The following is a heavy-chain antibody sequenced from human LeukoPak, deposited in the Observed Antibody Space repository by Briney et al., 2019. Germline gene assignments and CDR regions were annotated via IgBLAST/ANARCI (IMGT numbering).Heavy chain of an antibody. Sequence: TSETLSLTCTVSGGSISSGGYYWSWIRQHPGKGLEWIGYIYYSGSTYYDPSLKSRVTISVDTSKNQFSLKLSSVTAADTAVYYCARVGGYSSSPGDYWGQGTLVTVSS. D-gene: IGHD6-6*01. V-gene: IGHV4-31*03. CDR1: GGSISSGGYY. J-gene: IGHJ4*02. CDR3: ARVGGYSSSPGDY. CDR2: IYYSGST.